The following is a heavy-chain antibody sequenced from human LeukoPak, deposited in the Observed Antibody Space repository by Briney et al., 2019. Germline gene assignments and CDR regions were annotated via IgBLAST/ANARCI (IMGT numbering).Heavy chain of an antibody. V-gene: IGHV3-74*01. CDR2: INSDGSST. CDR1: GFTFSNYA. Sequence: GGSLRLSCAASGFTFSNYAMTWVRQAPGKGLVWVSRINSDGSSTSYADSVKGRFTISRDNAKNTLYLQMNSLRAEDTAVYYCARDNPDGYSYGLDYWGQGTPVTVSS. CDR3: ARDNPDGYSYGLDY. D-gene: IGHD5-18*01. J-gene: IGHJ4*02.